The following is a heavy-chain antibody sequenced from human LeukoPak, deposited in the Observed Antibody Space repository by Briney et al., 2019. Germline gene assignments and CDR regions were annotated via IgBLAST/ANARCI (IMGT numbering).Heavy chain of an antibody. CDR1: GFTFSSYA. Sequence: PGGSLRLSCAASGFTFSSYAMSWVRQAPGKGLEWVSTISVSGGSTYYADSVKGRFTISRDNSKNTLYLQMNSLRAEDTAVYYCARGDGYYDSSGYLNWFDPWGQGTLVTVSS. CDR2: ISVSGGST. J-gene: IGHJ5*02. D-gene: IGHD3-22*01. V-gene: IGHV3-23*01. CDR3: ARGDGYYDSSGYLNWFDP.